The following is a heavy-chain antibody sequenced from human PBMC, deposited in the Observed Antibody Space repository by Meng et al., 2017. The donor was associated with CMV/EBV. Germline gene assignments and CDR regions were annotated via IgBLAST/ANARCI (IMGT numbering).Heavy chain of an antibody. D-gene: IGHD3-22*01. CDR3: ARAAPDYYDSSGPPDY. CDR2: IYYSGST. J-gene: IGHJ4*02. Sequence: QGQPQGWGPRPVKPLPTLSLTCTGSGGSTSSGDYYWGWIRQPPGKGLEWIGYIYYSGSTYYNPSLKSRVTISVDTSKNQFSLKLSSVTAADTAVYYCARAAPDYYDSSGPPDYWGQGTLVTVSS. V-gene: IGHV4-30-4*08. CDR1: GGSTSSGDYY.